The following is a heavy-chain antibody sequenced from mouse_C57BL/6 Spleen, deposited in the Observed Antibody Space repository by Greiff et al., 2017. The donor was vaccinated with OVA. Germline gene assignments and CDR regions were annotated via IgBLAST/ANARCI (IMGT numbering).Heavy chain of an antibody. D-gene: IGHD4-1*01. CDR3: ARSGVGLTLWYFDV. V-gene: IGHV1-80*01. J-gene: IGHJ1*03. Sequence: QVQLQQSGAELVKPGASVKISCKASGYAFSSYWMNWVKQRPGKGLEWIGQIYPGDGDTNYNGKFKGKATLTADKSSSTAYMQLSSLTSEDSAVYFGARSGVGLTLWYFDVWGTGTTVTVSS. CDR1: GYAFSSYW. CDR2: IYPGDGDT.